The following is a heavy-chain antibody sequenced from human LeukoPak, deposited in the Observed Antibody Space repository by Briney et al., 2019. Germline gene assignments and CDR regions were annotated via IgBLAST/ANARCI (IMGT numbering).Heavy chain of an antibody. J-gene: IGHJ4*02. CDR2: ISGNGGTP. V-gene: IGHV3-23*01. Sequence: VGTLGLSCEASGVTLSRYARNWVRLAPGQRLERKKVISGNGGTPCYAASVKGRFTISRDNAKNTLYLQMDMLRAEVTAVYYGAKRPIGAGSRPYFFDYWGQGTLVTVTS. CDR3: AKRPIGAGSRPYFFDY. CDR1: GVTLSRYA. D-gene: IGHD2-21*01.